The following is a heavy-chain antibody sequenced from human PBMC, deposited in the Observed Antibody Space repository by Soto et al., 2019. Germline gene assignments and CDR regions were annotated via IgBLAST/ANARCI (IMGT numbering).Heavy chain of an antibody. D-gene: IGHD6-13*01. Sequence: PSETLSLTCAVYGGSFSGYYWSWIRQPPGKGLEWIGEINHSGSTNYNPSLKSRVTISVDTSKNQFSLKLSSVTAADTAVYYCARRHQPGGSSLVAFDYWGQGTLVTVSS. CDR2: INHSGST. CDR3: ARRHQPGGSSLVAFDY. J-gene: IGHJ4*02. CDR1: GGSFSGYY. V-gene: IGHV4-34*01.